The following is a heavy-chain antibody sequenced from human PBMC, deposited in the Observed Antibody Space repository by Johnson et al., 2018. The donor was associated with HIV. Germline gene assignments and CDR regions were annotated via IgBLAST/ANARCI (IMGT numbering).Heavy chain of an antibody. CDR2: IKQDGSET. V-gene: IGHV3-7*01. D-gene: IGHD1-7*01. J-gene: IGHJ3*02. Sequence: EVQLVESGGGLVRPGGSLRLSCAASGFSFRSYWMSWVRQAPGKGLEWVANIKQDGSETFYADSVKGRFTISRDNAKNSLYLQMNSLRAEDTAVYYGARERNYGTHAAFDILGQGTMVTVSS. CDR1: GFSFRSYW. CDR3: ARERNYGTHAAFDI.